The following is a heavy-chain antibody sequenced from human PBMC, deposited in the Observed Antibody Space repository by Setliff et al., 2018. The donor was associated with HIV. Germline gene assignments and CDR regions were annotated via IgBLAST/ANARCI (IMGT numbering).Heavy chain of an antibody. D-gene: IGHD2-21*01. J-gene: IGHJ4*02. CDR1: GTNLLPYY. V-gene: IGHV1-18*01. CDR3: ARDRTFRTTRVFDY. Sequence: ASVKVSCKTSGTNLLPYYMHWVRQAPGQGLEWVGWISVGKGNTNYAQSLQGRVTMTTDTSTNTAHLEVRSLRSDDTAVYYCARDRTFRTTRVFDYWGQGTLVTVSS. CDR2: ISVGKGNT.